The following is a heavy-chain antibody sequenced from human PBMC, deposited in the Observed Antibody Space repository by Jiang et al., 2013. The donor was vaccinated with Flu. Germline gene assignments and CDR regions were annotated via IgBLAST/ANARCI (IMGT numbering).Heavy chain of an antibody. V-gene: IGHV1-2*04. D-gene: IGHD6-13*01. CDR2: SNPASGGT. CDR3: ARDLPRYTTSWYGAFDI. J-gene: IGHJ3*02. Sequence: SGAEVKKPGASVKVSCKASGYTFTDYYMHWVRQAPGQGLEWLGWSNPASGGTNYAQKFQGWVTMTWDTPTSTAYMELSRLRSDDTALYYCARDLPRYTTSWYGAFDIWGQGTNGHRLF. CDR1: GYTFTDYY.